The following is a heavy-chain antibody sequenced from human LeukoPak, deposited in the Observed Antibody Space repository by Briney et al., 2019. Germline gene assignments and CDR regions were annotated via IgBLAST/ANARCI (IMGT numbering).Heavy chain of an antibody. CDR3: ARSVVGVHAGYFDY. V-gene: IGHV1-46*04. Sequence: ASVKVSCKASGYTFTAYHIHWVRQAPGQGLEWMGMINPSGGSTSYAQQLEGRVTMTRDRSTSTVYTELSSLRSEDTAVYFCARSVVGVHAGYFDYWGQGTLVTVSS. D-gene: IGHD1-1*01. J-gene: IGHJ4*02. CDR1: GYTFTAYH. CDR2: INPSGGST.